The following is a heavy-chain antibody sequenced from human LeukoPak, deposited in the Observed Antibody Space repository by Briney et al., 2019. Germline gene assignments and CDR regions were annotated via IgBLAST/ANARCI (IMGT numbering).Heavy chain of an antibody. Sequence: ASVKVSCKSSGYTFTTYGITWVRQAPGQGLEWMGWISTYNGNTNYAQKFQGRVTMTRDTSISTAYMELSRLRSDDTAVYYCVSDWGLSQLEYCSNTNCYMGAFDIWGQGTMVTVSS. CDR2: ISTYNGNT. CDR3: VSDWGLSQLEYCSNTNCYMGAFDI. V-gene: IGHV1-18*01. J-gene: IGHJ3*02. D-gene: IGHD2-2*02. CDR1: GYTFTTYG.